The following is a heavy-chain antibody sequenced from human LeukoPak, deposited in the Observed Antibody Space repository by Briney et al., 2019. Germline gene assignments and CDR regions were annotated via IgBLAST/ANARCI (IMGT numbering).Heavy chain of an antibody. J-gene: IGHJ4*02. CDR1: GFAFSRYG. V-gene: IGHV3-30*03. Sequence: GRSLRLSCAASGFAFSRYGMHWVRQAPGKGLEGVALISHDGTNRNHADSVKGRFTISRDNSNNTLYLQMSSLRAKDTAVYYCARGPGALDYWGQGALVTVSS. CDR3: ARGPGALDY. CDR2: ISHDGTNR. D-gene: IGHD2-2*01.